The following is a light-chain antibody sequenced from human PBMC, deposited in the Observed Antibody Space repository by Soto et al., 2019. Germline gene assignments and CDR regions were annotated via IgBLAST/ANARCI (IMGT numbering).Light chain of an antibody. J-gene: IGKJ4*01. CDR3: QQSYSTPLT. Sequence: DIQMTQSPSSLSASVGDRVTITSRASQSIRSYLNWYQQKPGKAPKLLIYAASSMQSGVPSRFSGSGSGTDFTLTISSLQPEDFATYYCQQSYSTPLTFGGGTKVEIK. V-gene: IGKV1-39*01. CDR1: QSIRSY. CDR2: AAS.